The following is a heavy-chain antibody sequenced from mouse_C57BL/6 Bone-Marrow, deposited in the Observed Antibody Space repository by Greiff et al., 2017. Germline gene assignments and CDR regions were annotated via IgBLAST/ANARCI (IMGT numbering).Heavy chain of an antibody. CDR1: GFTFSDYY. D-gene: IGHD3-1*01. Sequence: EVQVVESEGGLVQPGSSMKLSCTASGFTFSDYYMAWVRQVPEKGLEWVANINYDGSSTYYLDSLKSRFIISRDNAKNILYLQMSSLKSEDTATYYCARDREPGGAMDYWGQGTSVTVSS. CDR3: ARDREPGGAMDY. J-gene: IGHJ4*01. CDR2: INYDGSST. V-gene: IGHV5-16*01.